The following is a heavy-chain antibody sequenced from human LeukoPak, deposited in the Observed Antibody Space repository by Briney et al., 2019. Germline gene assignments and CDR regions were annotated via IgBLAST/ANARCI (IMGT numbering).Heavy chain of an antibody. CDR1: GFSFSTYW. Sequence: GGSLRLSCAASGFSFSTYWMTWVRQAPGKGLQWLANINKDGSDIQYVDSVKGRFTISRDNAQNLVYLQLNSQRAEGTAVYYCAGGAGWIFNIWGQGTMVAVSS. CDR3: AGGAGWIFNI. V-gene: IGHV3-7*01. CDR2: INKDGSDI. J-gene: IGHJ3*02. D-gene: IGHD6-19*01.